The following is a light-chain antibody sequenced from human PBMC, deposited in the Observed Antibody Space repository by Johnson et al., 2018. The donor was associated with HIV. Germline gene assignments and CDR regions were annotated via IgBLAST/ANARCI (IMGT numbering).Light chain of an antibody. V-gene: IGLV1-51*01. Sequence: QSVLTQPPSVSAAPGQKVTISCSGTSSNIGNHYVSWYQLLPGTAPKLLIYDNNQRPSGIPDRFSVSKSGTSATLGITGLQTGDEADYYCGTWDSRLSTYVFVSGTKVTVL. CDR2: DNN. J-gene: IGLJ1*01. CDR3: GTWDSRLSTYV. CDR1: SSNIGNHY.